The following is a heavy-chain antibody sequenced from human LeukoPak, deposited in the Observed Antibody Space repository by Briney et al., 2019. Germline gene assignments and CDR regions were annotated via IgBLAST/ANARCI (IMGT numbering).Heavy chain of an antibody. J-gene: IGHJ6*02. CDR2: ITGDGNTI. Sequence: GGSLRLSCAASGYSFNAYAMSWVRQAPGKGLEWVSSITGDGNTIIYADSVKGRFTISRDYSKNTLYLQMNSLRVEDTAIYYCAKRGDYYSYYYVMEVWGQGTTVTVSS. CDR1: GYSFNAYA. D-gene: IGHD2-21*02. V-gene: IGHV3-23*01. CDR3: AKRGDYYSYYYVMEV.